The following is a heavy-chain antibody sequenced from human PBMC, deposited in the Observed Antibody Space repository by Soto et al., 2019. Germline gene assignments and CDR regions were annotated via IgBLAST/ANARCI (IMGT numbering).Heavy chain of an antibody. CDR2: IIPIFGTA. D-gene: IGHD1-7*01. Sequence: GASVKVSCKASGGTFSSYAISWVRQAPGQGLEWMGGIIPIFGTANYAQKFQGRVTITADESTSTAYMELSSPRSEDTAVYYCARDRGGITGTTFFYYGMDVWGQGTTVTVSS. CDR3: ARDRGGITGTTFFYYGMDV. CDR1: GGTFSSYA. V-gene: IGHV1-69*13. J-gene: IGHJ6*02.